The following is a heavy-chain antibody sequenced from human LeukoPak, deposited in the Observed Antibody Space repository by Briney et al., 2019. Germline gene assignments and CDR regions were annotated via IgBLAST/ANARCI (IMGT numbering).Heavy chain of an antibody. CDR2: ISWDGGST. CDR3: AKDIRYSSGWYGLRGDAFDI. D-gene: IGHD6-19*01. CDR1: GFTFDDYA. V-gene: IGHV3-43D*03. J-gene: IGHJ3*02. Sequence: GGSLRLSCAASGFTFDDYAMHWVRQAPGKGLEWVSLISWDGGSTYYADSVKGRFTISRDNSKNSLYLQMNSLRAEDTALYYCAKDIRYSSGWYGLRGDAFDIWGQGTMVTVSS.